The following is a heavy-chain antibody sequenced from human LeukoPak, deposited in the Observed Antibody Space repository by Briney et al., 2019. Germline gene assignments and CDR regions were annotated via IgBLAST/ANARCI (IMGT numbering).Heavy chain of an antibody. V-gene: IGHV4-34*01. Sequence: SETLSLTCAVYGGSFSGYYWSWIRQPPGKGLEWIGEINHSGSTNYNPSLKSRVTISVDTSKNQSSLKLSSVTAADTAVYYCARARRYFDWLLYGNWFDPWGQGTLVTVSS. CDR2: INHSGST. J-gene: IGHJ5*02. D-gene: IGHD3-9*01. CDR1: GGSFSGYY. CDR3: ARARRYFDWLLYGNWFDP.